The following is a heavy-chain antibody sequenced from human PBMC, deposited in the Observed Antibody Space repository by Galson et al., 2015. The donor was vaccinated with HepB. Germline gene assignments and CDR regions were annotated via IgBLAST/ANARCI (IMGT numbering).Heavy chain of an antibody. D-gene: IGHD4-17*01. J-gene: IGHJ4*02. CDR3: ARATLTTGFDS. CDR2: IHHTGST. Sequence: LSLTCAVSGGSITSNNWWNWVRQPPGKRLEWIGEIHHTGSTNYNPSLQSRVTISTDKSKNQFSLKVNSVTAADTSVYYCARATLTTGFDSWGQGTLVTVSS. CDR1: GGSITSNNW. V-gene: IGHV4-4*02.